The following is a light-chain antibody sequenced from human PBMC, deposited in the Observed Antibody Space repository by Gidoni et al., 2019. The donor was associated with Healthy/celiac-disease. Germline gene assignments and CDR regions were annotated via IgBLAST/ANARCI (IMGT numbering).Light chain of an antibody. V-gene: IGKV3-20*01. CDR2: GAS. J-gene: IGKJ4*01. Sequence: EIVFTQSPGTLSLSPGERATLSCRASQSVSSSYLAWYQQKPGQAPRLLIYGASSRATGIPDRFSGSGSGTDFTLTISRLEPEDFAVYYCQQYGSSRLTFXGXTKVEIK. CDR3: QQYGSSRLT. CDR1: QSVSSSY.